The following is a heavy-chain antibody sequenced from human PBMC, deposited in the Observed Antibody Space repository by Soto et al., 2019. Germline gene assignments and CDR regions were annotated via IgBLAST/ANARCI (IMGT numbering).Heavy chain of an antibody. D-gene: IGHD3-10*01. CDR1: GYSFTSYW. CDR3: ARGRYYGSGSLYDY. J-gene: IGHJ4*02. V-gene: IGHV5-51*01. Sequence: GETLKISCKGSGYSFTSYWIGWVRQMPGKGLERMGIIYPGDSDTSYSPSFQGQVTISADKSISTAYLEGSSLKASDTAMYYGARGRYYGSGSLYDYWGQGTLVTVSS. CDR2: IYPGDSDT.